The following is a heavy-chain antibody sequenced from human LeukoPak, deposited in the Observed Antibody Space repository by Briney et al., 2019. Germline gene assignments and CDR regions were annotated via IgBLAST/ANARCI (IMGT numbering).Heavy chain of an antibody. D-gene: IGHD6-19*01. V-gene: IGHV3-7*01. Sequence: PGGSLRLSCTASGFTFGSHWMIWVRRAPGKGLEWVANTNQDGSREKYADSVRGRFTVSRDNAKNSVYLQKNSLGVEDTAIYYCARDSGWTFDPWGQGTLVTVSS. J-gene: IGHJ5*02. CDR2: TNQDGSRE. CDR1: GFTFGSHW. CDR3: ARDSGWTFDP.